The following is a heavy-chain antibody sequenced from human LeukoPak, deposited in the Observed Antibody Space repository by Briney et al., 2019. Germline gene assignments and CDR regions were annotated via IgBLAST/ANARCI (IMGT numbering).Heavy chain of an antibody. CDR2: IIPIFGTA. D-gene: IGHD3-22*01. CDR3: ARTHYYDSSGYSFQH. Sequence: SVKFSCKASGGTFSSYAISWVRQAPGQGLEWMGGIIPIFGTANYAQKFQGRVTITADESTSTAYMELSSLRSEDTAVYYCARTHYYDSSGYSFQHWGQGTLVTVSS. CDR1: GGTFSSYA. V-gene: IGHV1-69*13. J-gene: IGHJ1*01.